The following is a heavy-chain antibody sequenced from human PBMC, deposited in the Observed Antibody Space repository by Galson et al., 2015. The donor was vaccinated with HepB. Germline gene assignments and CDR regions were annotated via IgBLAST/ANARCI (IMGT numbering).Heavy chain of an antibody. D-gene: IGHD5-18*01. CDR2: IKQDGSEK. Sequence: SLRLSCAASGFTFSSYWMSWVRQAPGKGLEWVANIKQDGSEKYYVDSVKGRFTISRDNAKNSLYLQVNSLRAEDTAVYYCARVNTAMVMSDAFDIWGQGTMVTVSS. CDR1: GFTFSSYW. CDR3: ARVNTAMVMSDAFDI. J-gene: IGHJ3*02. V-gene: IGHV3-7*03.